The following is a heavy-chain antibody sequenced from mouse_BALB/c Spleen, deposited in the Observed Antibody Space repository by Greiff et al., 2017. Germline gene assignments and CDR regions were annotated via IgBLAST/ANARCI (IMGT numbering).Heavy chain of an antibody. CDR3: ARDDGYYLYYFDY. D-gene: IGHD2-3*01. J-gene: IGHJ2*01. Sequence: EVQLVESGPGLVKPSQSLSLTCSVTGYSITSGYYWNWIRQFPGNKLEWMGYISYDGSNNYNPSLKNRISITRDTSKNQFFLKLNSVTTEDTATYYCARDDGYYLYYFDYWGQGTTLTVSS. V-gene: IGHV3-6*02. CDR1: GYSITSGYY. CDR2: ISYDGSN.